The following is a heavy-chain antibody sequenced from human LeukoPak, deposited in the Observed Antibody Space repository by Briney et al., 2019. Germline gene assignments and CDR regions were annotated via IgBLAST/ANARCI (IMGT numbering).Heavy chain of an antibody. CDR2: INPNSGGT. CDR1: GYTFTGYY. J-gene: IGHJ4*02. D-gene: IGHD3-3*01. V-gene: IGHV1-2*02. Sequence: AASVKVSCKASGYTFTGYYMHWVRQAPGQGLEWMGWINPNSGGTNYAQKFQGRVTMTRDTSISTAYMELSRLRSDDTAVYYCARDRSAVVIISALDYRGQGTLVTVSS. CDR3: ARDRSAVVIISALDY.